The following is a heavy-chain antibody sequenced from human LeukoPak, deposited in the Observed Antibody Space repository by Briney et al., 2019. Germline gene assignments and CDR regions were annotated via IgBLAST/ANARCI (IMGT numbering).Heavy chain of an antibody. Sequence: VASVKVSCKASGYTFTTYGISWVRQAPGQGLECMGWINPYNGSTNYAQKLQGRVTMTTDTSTSTAYMELRSLRSDDTAVYYWARELYGRFEYWGQETLVTVSS. V-gene: IGHV1-18*01. D-gene: IGHD2/OR15-2a*01. CDR3: ARELYGRFEY. J-gene: IGHJ4*02. CDR2: INPYNGST. CDR1: GYTFTTYG.